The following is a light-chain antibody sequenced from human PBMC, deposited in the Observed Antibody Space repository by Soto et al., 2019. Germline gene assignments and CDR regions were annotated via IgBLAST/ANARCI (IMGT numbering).Light chain of an antibody. Sequence: QSALTQPASVSGSPGQAITVSCSGTSSDIGAHNFVSWYQQHPGKAPKLIIYEVINRPSGVSDRFSVSKSGNTASLPISGLQSEDVADYYCNSYTASETFVFGSGTKVTVL. J-gene: IGLJ1*01. CDR2: EVI. V-gene: IGLV2-14*03. CDR1: SSDIGAHNF. CDR3: NSYTASETFV.